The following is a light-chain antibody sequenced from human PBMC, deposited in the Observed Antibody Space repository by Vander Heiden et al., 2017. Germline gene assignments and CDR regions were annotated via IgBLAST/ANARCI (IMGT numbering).Light chain of an antibody. CDR3: SAWDSSLSDWV. CDR2: RNN. Sequence: QAGLTQPPSVSKALRQTATLTCTGNTYNVGNQGVAWLQQHQGRPPKLLSYRNNNRPSGISERLSASRSGNTASLTITGLQPEDEGDYYCSAWDSSLSDWVFGGGTKLTV. V-gene: IGLV10-54*01. CDR1: TYNVGNQG. J-gene: IGLJ3*02.